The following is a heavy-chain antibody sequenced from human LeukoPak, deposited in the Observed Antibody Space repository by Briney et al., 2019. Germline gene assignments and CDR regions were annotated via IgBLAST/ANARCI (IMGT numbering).Heavy chain of an antibody. Sequence: GGSLRLSCAASGFTFSSYSMNWVRQAPGKGLEGVSYISSSSSTIYYADSGKGRFTISRDNAKNSLSLKMNSLRAEDTAVYYCARDVFSLLNYWGQGTLVTVSS. J-gene: IGHJ4*02. CDR3: ARDVFSLLNY. CDR1: GFTFSSYS. D-gene: IGHD1-26*01. V-gene: IGHV3-48*01. CDR2: ISSSSSTI.